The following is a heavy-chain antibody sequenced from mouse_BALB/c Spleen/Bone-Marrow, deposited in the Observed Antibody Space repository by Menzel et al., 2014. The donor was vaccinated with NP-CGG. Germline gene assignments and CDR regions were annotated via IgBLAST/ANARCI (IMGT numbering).Heavy chain of an antibody. J-gene: IGHJ4*01. CDR1: GFSLSRYS. V-gene: IGHV2-6-4*01. CDR2: IWGGGST. Sequence: QVQLQQPGPGLVAPSQSLSITCTVSGFSLSRYSVHWIRQPPGKGLEWLGMIWGGGSTDYNSALRSRLSIINDNSKSQVFLKMSSLQTDDTAMYYCARRELHAMDYWGRGTSVTVSS. CDR3: ARRELHAMDY.